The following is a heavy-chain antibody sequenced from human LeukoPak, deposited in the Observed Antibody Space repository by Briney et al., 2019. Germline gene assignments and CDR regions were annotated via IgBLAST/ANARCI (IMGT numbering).Heavy chain of an antibody. V-gene: IGHV4-4*07. CDR2: IYTSGST. Sequence: KPSETLSLTCTVSGGSFSIYYWSWIRQPAGKGLEWIGRIYTSGSTNYIPSLKSRVTMSVDTSKNQFSLKLSSVTAADTAVYYCARGGRDGFGGRLNYYYYYMDVWGKGTTVTVSS. CDR3: ARGGRDGFGGRLNYYYYYMDV. CDR1: GGSFSIYY. D-gene: IGHD5-24*01. J-gene: IGHJ6*03.